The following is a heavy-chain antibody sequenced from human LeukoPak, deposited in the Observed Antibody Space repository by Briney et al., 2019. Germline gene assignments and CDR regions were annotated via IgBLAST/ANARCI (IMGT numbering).Heavy chain of an antibody. Sequence: GGSLRLSCAASGFTVSSNYMGWVRQAPGKGLEWLSIIYSGGSTYYADSVKGRFTISRDNSKNTLYLQMNSLRAEDTAVYYCARDGRIFGVVIPFDYWGQGTLVTVSS. CDR2: IYSGGST. CDR1: GFTVSSNY. V-gene: IGHV3-66*02. CDR3: ARDGRIFGVVIPFDY. J-gene: IGHJ4*02. D-gene: IGHD3-3*01.